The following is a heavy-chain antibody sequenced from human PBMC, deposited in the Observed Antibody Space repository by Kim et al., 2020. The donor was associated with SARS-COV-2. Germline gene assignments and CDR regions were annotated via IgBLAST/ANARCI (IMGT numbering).Heavy chain of an antibody. Sequence: LKSRVTISVDTSKNQFSLKLSSVTAADTAVYYCARDTYCSGGSCSSFFDYWGQGTLVTVSS. D-gene: IGHD2-15*01. J-gene: IGHJ4*02. V-gene: IGHV4-31*02. CDR3: ARDTYCSGGSCSSFFDY.